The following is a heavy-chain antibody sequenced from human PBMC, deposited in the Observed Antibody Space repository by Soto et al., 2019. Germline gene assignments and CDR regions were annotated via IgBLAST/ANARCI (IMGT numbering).Heavy chain of an antibody. D-gene: IGHD6-19*01. CDR2: ISSSGTSA. V-gene: IGHV3-11*05. J-gene: IGHJ4*02. CDR3: ARDRGAVTGQYFDY. CDR1: GFTFRAVY. Sequence: QVQLEESGGGLVKPGGSLRLSCAASGFTFRAVYMSWMRQAPIKGLEYISYISSSGTSANYADSVKGRFTISRDNAKNSLYLQMNSLRAEDTAVYYCARDRGAVTGQYFDYWGQGALVTVSS.